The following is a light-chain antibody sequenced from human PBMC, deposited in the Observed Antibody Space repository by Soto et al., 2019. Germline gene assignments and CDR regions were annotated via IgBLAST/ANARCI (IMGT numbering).Light chain of an antibody. CDR3: QQYKNWLALT. V-gene: IGKV3-15*01. J-gene: IGKJ4*01. CDR2: GAS. CDR1: QRVSSN. Sequence: EILMTQSPATLSVSPGERATLSCRASQRVSSNLAWYQQKPGQAPRLLIYGASTRATGIPARFSGSGSGTEFTLTISSLQSEDSAVYYCQQYKNWLALTFGGGTKVDIK.